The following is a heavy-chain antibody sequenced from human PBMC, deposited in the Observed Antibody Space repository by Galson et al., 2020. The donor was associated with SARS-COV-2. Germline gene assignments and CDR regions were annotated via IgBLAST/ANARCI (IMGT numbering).Heavy chain of an antibody. CDR2: ISGRGSAT. V-gene: IGHV3-23*01. CDR1: GFTFSSYA. J-gene: IGHJ4*02. CDR3: AKRHRDSSGFDY. D-gene: IGHD3-22*01. Sequence: CAASGFTFSSYAINWLRQAPGKGLEWVSGISGRGSATYYTGSVKGRFTISRDNSQNTLYLQMNGLRAEDTAIYYCAKRHRDSSGFDYWGQGARVTVSS.